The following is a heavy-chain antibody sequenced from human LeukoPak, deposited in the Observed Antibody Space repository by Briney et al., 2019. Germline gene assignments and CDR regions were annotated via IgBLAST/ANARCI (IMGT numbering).Heavy chain of an antibody. CDR3: ARDSETTPIHVLGY. Sequence: GGSLRLSCVVSGFTFTNYVVHWVRQAPGKGLAWVTLVSSDGGIKYYADSVKGRFSVSRDISKNTLYLQMNSLRVDDTAVYYCARDSETTPIHVLGYWGQGTLVTVSS. D-gene: IGHD2-15*01. CDR1: GFTFTNYV. J-gene: IGHJ4*02. V-gene: IGHV3-30-3*01. CDR2: VSSDGGIK.